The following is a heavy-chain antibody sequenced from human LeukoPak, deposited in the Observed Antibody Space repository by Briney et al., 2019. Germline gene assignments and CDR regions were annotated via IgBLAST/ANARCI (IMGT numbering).Heavy chain of an antibody. D-gene: IGHD2-2*01. CDR3: TGTSDHFY. CDR2: IVPRDSYT. V-gene: IGHV5-10-1*01. Sequence: GESLKISCQGSAYTFTNFWINCVRHMPGKGLEWVGKIVPRDSYTKYSPSFEGHVSISADKSIDTVYLQWRSLESSDTAIYYCTGTSDHFYWGPATLVVVSS. J-gene: IGHJ4*02. CDR1: AYTFTNFW.